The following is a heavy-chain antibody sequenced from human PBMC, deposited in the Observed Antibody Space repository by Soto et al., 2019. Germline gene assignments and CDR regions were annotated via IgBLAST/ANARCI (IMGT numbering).Heavy chain of an antibody. Sequence: EVQLVESGGGLVQPGGSLRLSCAASGFTFSSYWMHWVRQAPGKGXXXVSRINSDGSSTSYADSVKGRFTISRDNAKNTLYLQMNSLRAEDTAVYYCVRTSLVVAAATREDYWGQGTLVTVSS. D-gene: IGHD2-15*01. J-gene: IGHJ4*02. CDR3: VRTSLVVAAATREDY. CDR2: INSDGSST. V-gene: IGHV3-74*01. CDR1: GFTFSSYW.